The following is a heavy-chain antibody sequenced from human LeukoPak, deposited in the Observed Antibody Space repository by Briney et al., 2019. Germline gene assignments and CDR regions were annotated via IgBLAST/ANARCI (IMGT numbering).Heavy chain of an antibody. D-gene: IGHD4-23*01. Sequence: GGSLRLSCAASGFNFSSYGMHWVRQAPGKGLEWVAVTWYDGSNKYYADSVRGRLTISGDNSKKTLYLQMNSLRVEDTAVYYCARARNAVVTAIDYWGQGTLVTVSS. CDR1: GFNFSSYG. V-gene: IGHV3-33*01. J-gene: IGHJ4*01. CDR2: TWYDGSNK. CDR3: ARARNAVVTAIDY.